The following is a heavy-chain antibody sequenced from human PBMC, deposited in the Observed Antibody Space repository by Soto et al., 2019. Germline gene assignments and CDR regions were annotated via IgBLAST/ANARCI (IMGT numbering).Heavy chain of an antibody. CDR2: ISGRGGST. V-gene: IGHV3-23*01. CDR3: IPDFWSGYST. D-gene: IGHD3-3*01. J-gene: IGHJ4*01. CDR1: GFTFSNYA. Sequence: GGSLRLSCAASGFTFSNYAMSWVRQPPGKGLEWVSGISGRGGSTFYADAVKGRVTVSRDNSKNTLYLEMNSLGADDTAIYYCIPDFWSGYSTWGLGTVVTVSS.